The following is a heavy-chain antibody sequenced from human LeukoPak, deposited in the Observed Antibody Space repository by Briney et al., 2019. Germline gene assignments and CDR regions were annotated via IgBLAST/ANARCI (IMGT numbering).Heavy chain of an antibody. CDR2: ISYDGSNK. J-gene: IGHJ6*04. D-gene: IGHD3-10*02. V-gene: IGHV3-30*18. CDR3: AELGITMIGGV. CDR1: GNTFSSYG. Sequence: GGSLRLSCAASGNTFSSYGMHWVRQAPGMGLEWVAVISYDGSNKYYADSVKGRFTISRDNSKNTLYLQMNSLRAEDTAVYYCAELGITMIGGVWGKGTTVTISS.